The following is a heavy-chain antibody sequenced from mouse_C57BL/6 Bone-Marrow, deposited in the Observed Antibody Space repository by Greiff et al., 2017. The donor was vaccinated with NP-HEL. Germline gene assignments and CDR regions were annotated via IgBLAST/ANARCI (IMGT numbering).Heavy chain of an antibody. V-gene: IGHV1-53*01. Sequence: QVQLQQPGTELVKPGASVKLSCKASGYTFTSYWMHWVKQRPGQGLEWIGNINPSNGGTNYNEKFKSKATLTVDKSSSTAYMQLSSLTSEDSAVDYCARGRDYYDYDDARYYYAMDYWGQGTSVTVSS. D-gene: IGHD2-4*01. CDR3: ARGRDYYDYDDARYYYAMDY. J-gene: IGHJ4*01. CDR2: INPSNGGT. CDR1: GYTFTSYW.